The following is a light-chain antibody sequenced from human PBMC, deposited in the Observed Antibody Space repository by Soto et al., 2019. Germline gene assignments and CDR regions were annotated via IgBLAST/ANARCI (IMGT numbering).Light chain of an antibody. Sequence: DIHMTQSPSTLSASLGDRVTITCRASQSISNWLAWYQQKPGKAPKLLIYKASTLKSGVPSRFSGSGSGTEFTLTISSLQPDDFATYYCQHYNSYSEAFGQGTKVDIK. V-gene: IGKV1-5*03. CDR3: QHYNSYSEA. J-gene: IGKJ1*01. CDR1: QSISNW. CDR2: KAS.